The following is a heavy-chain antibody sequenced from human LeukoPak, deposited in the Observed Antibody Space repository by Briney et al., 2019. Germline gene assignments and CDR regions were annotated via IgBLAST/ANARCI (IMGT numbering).Heavy chain of an antibody. V-gene: IGHV4-34*01. Sequence: SETLSLTCTVSGGSISSYYWSWIRQPPGKGLEWIGEINHSGSTKYNPSLKSRVTISVDTSKNQFSLKLSSVTAADTAVYYCARGGGLGLRYWGQGTLVTVSS. CDR3: ARGGGLGLRY. D-gene: IGHD3-16*01. J-gene: IGHJ4*02. CDR2: INHSGST. CDR1: GGSISSYY.